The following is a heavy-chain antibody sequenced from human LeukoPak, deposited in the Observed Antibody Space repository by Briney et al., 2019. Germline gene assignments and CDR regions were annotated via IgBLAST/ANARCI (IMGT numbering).Heavy chain of an antibody. CDR2: ISGSGGST. CDR3: AKDRVEGVRGVYYFDY. J-gene: IGHJ4*02. CDR1: GFTFSSDA. V-gene: IGHV3-23*01. Sequence: GGSLRLSCAASGFTFSSDAMSLVRQAPGKGLEWGSAISGSGGSTYYADSVKGRFTISRDNSKNTLYLQMNSLRAEDTAVYYCAKDRVEGVRGVYYFDYWGQGTLVTVSS. D-gene: IGHD3-10*01.